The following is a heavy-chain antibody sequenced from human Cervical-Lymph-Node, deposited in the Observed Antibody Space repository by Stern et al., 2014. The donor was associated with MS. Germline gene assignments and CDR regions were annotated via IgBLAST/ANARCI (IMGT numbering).Heavy chain of an antibody. CDR3: ERGDTGFDY. D-gene: IGHD5-18*01. Sequence: VQLVQSGAEVKKPGASVKVSCKASGYTFTSYYMHWVRQAPGHGLEWMGIITPSGGSTSYAQKFQGRVTMTRDTSTSTVYRELSSLRSEDTAVYYCERGDTGFDYWGQGTLVTVSS. CDR1: GYTFTSYY. V-gene: IGHV1-46*01. CDR2: ITPSGGST. J-gene: IGHJ4*02.